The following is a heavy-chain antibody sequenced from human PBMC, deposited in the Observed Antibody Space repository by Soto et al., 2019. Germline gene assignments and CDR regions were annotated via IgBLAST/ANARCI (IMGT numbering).Heavy chain of an antibody. V-gene: IGHV3-74*02. Sequence: EVHLVESGGGLVKPGGSLRLSCAASGFTFSVYWMHWVRQAPGKGLVWVSRIDSDGSTTSYADSVKGRFTISRDNAKSTLYLQMNSLRAEDTAVYYCARPGYSNYGPGVDVWGQGTTVTVSS. CDR1: GFTFSVYW. CDR2: IDSDGSTT. D-gene: IGHD4-4*01. CDR3: ARPGYSNYGPGVDV. J-gene: IGHJ6*02.